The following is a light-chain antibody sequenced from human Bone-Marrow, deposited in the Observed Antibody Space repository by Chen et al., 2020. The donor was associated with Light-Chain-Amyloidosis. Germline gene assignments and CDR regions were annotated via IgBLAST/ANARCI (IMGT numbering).Light chain of an antibody. CDR3: SAYAGSNTFL. J-gene: IGLJ2*01. CDR1: SSDIGAYSL. Sequence: QSALTQPASVSGAPGQSITISCPGTSSDIGAYSLVSWYQHHPGKAPQLMIYGVTKPPSGLSDRFSGSRSGTPASLPISGLPAEDDADYDCSAYAGSNTFLFGGGTKLTVL. V-gene: IGLV2-23*02. CDR2: GVT.